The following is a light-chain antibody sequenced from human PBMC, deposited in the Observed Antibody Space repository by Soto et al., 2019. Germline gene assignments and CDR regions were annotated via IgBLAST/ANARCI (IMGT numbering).Light chain of an antibody. V-gene: IGKV1-5*03. CDR3: QQYNDNWT. CDR2: KES. Sequence: DIQMTQSPSTLSASVGDRVTITCRSSQSISSWLAWYQQKPGKAPKLLIYKESTLKSGVPSRFSGSGSGTEFTLAISSLQPDESATYYCQQYNDNWTFGEGTKVEIK. J-gene: IGKJ1*01. CDR1: QSISSW.